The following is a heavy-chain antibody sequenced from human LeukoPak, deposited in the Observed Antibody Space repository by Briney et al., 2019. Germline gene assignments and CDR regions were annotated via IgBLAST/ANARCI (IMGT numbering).Heavy chain of an antibody. Sequence: GGSLRLSCAASGFTFNSYWMSWVRQAPGKGLEWVANIQQDGSEKYYVDSVKGRFTISRDNAKNSMYLQMNSLRAEDTAVYYCARDYPYYYDGMWYCDYWGQGTLVSVSS. CDR1: GFTFNSYW. CDR2: IQQDGSEK. D-gene: IGHD3-22*01. J-gene: IGHJ4*02. CDR3: ARDYPYYYDGMWYCDY. V-gene: IGHV3-7*01.